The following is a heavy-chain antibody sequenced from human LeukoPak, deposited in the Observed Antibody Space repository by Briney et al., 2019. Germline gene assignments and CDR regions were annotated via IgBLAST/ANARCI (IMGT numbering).Heavy chain of an antibody. V-gene: IGHV3-13*04. CDR2: IDTAGGT. D-gene: IGHD3-10*01. CDR3: ARRRYGLGSYSDAFDI. Sequence: GGSLILSCAASGFTFISYDMHWVRQPTGKGLEWVSGIDTAGGTYYAGSVKGRFTISRENAKNSLSLQMNSLRAGDTAAYYCARRRYGLGSYSDAFDIWGQGTMVTVSS. CDR1: GFTFISYD. J-gene: IGHJ3*02.